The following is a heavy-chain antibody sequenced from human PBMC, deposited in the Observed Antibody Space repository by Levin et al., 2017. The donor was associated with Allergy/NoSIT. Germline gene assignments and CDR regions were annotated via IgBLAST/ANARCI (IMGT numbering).Heavy chain of an antibody. CDR2: ISSSSSYI. V-gene: IGHV3-21*06. CDR1: GFTFSSYS. D-gene: IGHD4-17*01. CDR3: ARQTVTTFRSFNYYYGMDV. Sequence: GESLKISCAASGFTFSSYSMNWVRQAPGKGLEWVSSISSSSSYIYYADSMKGRFTISRDNAKNSLYLQMDSLRAEDTAVYYCARQTVTTFRSFNYYYGMDVWGQGTTVTVSS. J-gene: IGHJ6*02.